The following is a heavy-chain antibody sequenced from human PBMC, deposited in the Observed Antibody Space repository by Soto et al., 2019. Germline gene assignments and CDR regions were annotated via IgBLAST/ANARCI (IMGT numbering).Heavy chain of an antibody. V-gene: IGHV3-23*01. D-gene: IGHD2-2*01. CDR2: ISGSGGST. J-gene: IGHJ6*01. Sequence: VGSVRLSCASSVFTFSSYAMSCVRHSPGKGLEWVSAISGSGGSTYYADSVKGRFTISRDNYKNTLYLQMNSLRAEDTAVYYCAGIVVVPAYYYYGMDVWGQGTTVTVSS. CDR1: VFTFSSYA. CDR3: AGIVVVPAYYYYGMDV.